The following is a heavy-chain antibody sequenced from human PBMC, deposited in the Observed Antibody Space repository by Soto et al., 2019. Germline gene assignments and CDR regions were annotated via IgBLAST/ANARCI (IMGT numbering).Heavy chain of an antibody. CDR3: ARVYYYASWFAP. CDR2: INHSGST. V-gene: IGHV4-34*01. D-gene: IGHD3-10*01. J-gene: IGHJ5*02. CDR1: GGSFSGYY. Sequence: PSETLSLTCAVYGGSFSGYYWIWIRQPPGKGLEWIGEINHSGSTNYNPSLKSRVTISVDTSKNQFSLKLSSLTAADTAVYYCARVYYYASWFAPWGQGTLVTVS.